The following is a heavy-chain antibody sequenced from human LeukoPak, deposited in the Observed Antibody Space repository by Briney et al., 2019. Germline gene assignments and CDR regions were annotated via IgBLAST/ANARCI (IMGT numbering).Heavy chain of an antibody. D-gene: IGHD5-24*01. Sequence: GASVKVSCKASGGTFSSYAISWVRQAPGQGLEWMGRVIPIFGIANYAQKFQGRVTITADKSTSTAYMELSSLRSEDTAVYYCAQDGRDGYENYWGQGTLVTVSS. V-gene: IGHV1-69*04. CDR1: GGTFSSYA. CDR2: VIPIFGIA. CDR3: AQDGRDGYENY. J-gene: IGHJ4*02.